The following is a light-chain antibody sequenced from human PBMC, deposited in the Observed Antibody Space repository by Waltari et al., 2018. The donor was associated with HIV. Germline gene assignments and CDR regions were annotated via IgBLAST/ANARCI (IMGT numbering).Light chain of an antibody. CDR2: AAS. CDR1: QGIHDY. Sequence: DIQMTQSPSSLAASVGDRVTITCRASQGIHDYLAWYQQKPGKPPQLLIYAASSLQSGVPSRFSGSGSGTDFTLTISRLQPEDFATYFCQLYNSGPITFGQGTRLEIK. CDR3: QLYNSGPIT. V-gene: IGKV1-27*01. J-gene: IGKJ5*01.